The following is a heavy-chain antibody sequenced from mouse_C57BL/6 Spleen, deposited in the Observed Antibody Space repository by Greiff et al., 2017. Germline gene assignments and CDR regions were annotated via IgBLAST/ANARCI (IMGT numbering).Heavy chain of an antibody. Sequence: EVQVVESGAELVRPGASVKLSCTASGFNIKDAYMHWVTQRPEQGLEWIGWIDPENGDTEYASKFQGKATITADTSSNTAYLQLSSLPSEDTAVYYCTAPNGNWYFDVWGTGTTVTVSA. CDR3: TAPNGNWYFDV. V-gene: IGHV14-4*01. D-gene: IGHD2-1*01. CDR2: IDPENGDT. J-gene: IGHJ1*03. CDR1: GFNIKDAY.